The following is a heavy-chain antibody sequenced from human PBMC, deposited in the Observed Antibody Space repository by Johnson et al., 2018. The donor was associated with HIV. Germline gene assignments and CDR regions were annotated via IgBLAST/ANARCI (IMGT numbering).Heavy chain of an antibody. J-gene: IGHJ3*02. CDR3: ARAGLTYTLDAFDI. CDR1: GFTFDDYA. V-gene: IGHV3-9*03. Sequence: VQLVESGGGLVQPGRSLRLSCAASGFTFDDYAMHWVRQAPGKGLEWVSGISWNSGSIGYADSVKGRFTIPRDNSKNTLYLQMGSLRAEDMAVYYCARAGLTYTLDAFDIWGQGTLVTVSS. CDR2: ISWNSGSI. D-gene: IGHD3-16*01.